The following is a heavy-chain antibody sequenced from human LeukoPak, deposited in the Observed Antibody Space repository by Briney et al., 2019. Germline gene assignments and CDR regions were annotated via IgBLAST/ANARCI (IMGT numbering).Heavy chain of an antibody. CDR3: ARADRRTYYYDSSGPYFDY. CDR2: INPNSGGT. CDR1: GYTFTGYY. D-gene: IGHD3-22*01. J-gene: IGHJ4*02. V-gene: IGHV1-2*02. Sequence: ASVKVSCKASGYTFTGYYMHLVRQAPGQGLEWMGWINPNSGGTNYAQKFQGRVTMTRDTSISTAYMELSRLRSDDTAVYYCARADRRTYYYDSSGPYFDYWGQGTLVTVSS.